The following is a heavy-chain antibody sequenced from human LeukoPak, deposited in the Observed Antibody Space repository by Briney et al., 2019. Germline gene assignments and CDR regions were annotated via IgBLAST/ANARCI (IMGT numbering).Heavy chain of an antibody. CDR3: TKAKGQSWLFSHY. CDR2: IQYDGNKK. CDR1: GFTFNSYG. J-gene: IGHJ4*02. Sequence: GGSLRLSCTASGFTFNSYGMNRVRQAPGKGLEWVAFIQYDGNKKYHADSVKGRFTVSRDNSKTTVYLQMNDLRGEDTAVYYCTKAKGQSWLFSHYWGRGTLVTVSS. D-gene: IGHD3-22*01. V-gene: IGHV3-30*02.